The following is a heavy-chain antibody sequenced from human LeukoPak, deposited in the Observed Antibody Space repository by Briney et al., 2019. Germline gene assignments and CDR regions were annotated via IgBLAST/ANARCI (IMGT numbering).Heavy chain of an antibody. CDR3: AKAMGKVVVVAATPDS. D-gene: IGHD2-15*01. V-gene: IGHV3-23*01. CDR2: ISGSGDST. Sequence: PGGSLRLSCAASGFTFSSYAMSWVRQAPGKGLEWVSAISGSGDSTYYSDSVKGRFTISRDNSKSTLYLQMNSLRAEDTAVYYCAKAMGKVVVVAATPDSWGQGTLVTVSS. J-gene: IGHJ4*02. CDR1: GFTFSSYA.